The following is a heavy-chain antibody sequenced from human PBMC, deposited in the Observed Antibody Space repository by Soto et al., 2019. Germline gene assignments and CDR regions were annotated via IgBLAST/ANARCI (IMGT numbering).Heavy chain of an antibody. CDR1: GFTFSSYS. D-gene: IGHD3-10*01. Sequence: GGSLRLSCAASGFTFSSYSMNWVRQAPGKGLEWVSSISSSSSYIYYADSVKGRFTISRDNAKNSLYLQMNSLRAEDTAVYYCARAPRGSHNWFDPWGQGTLVTVSS. V-gene: IGHV3-21*01. CDR2: ISSSSSYI. J-gene: IGHJ5*02. CDR3: ARAPRGSHNWFDP.